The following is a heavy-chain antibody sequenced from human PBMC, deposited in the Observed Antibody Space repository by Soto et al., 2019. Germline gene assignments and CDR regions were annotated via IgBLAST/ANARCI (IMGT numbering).Heavy chain of an antibody. V-gene: IGHV4-59*01. J-gene: IGHJ5*02. CDR2: IYYSGTS. Sequence: SETLSLTCTVSGGSISSYYWSWIRQPPGKGLEWTGYIYYSGTSNYNPSLKSRVTISVDTSKNRFSLKMSSVTAADTAVYYCARLEYSSSRGFDPWGQGTLVTVSS. D-gene: IGHD6-6*01. CDR1: GGSISSYY. CDR3: ARLEYSSSRGFDP.